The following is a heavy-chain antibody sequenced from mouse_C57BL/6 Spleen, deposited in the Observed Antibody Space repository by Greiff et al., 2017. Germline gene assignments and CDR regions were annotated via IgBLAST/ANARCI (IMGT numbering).Heavy chain of an antibody. V-gene: IGHV1-50*01. CDR3: ARQGPTGAMDY. Sequence: VQLVESGAELVKPGASVKLSCKASGYTFTSYWMQWVKQRPGQGLEWIGEIDPSDSYTNYNQKFKGKATLTVDTSSSTAYMQLSSLTSEDSAVYYCARQGPTGAMDYWGQGTSVTVSS. CDR2: IDPSDSYT. J-gene: IGHJ4*01. CDR1: GYTFTSYW. D-gene: IGHD1-1*01.